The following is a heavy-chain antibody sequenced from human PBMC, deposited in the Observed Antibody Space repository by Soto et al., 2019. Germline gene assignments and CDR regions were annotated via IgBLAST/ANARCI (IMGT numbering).Heavy chain of an antibody. J-gene: IGHJ4*02. CDR3: AKDRAAVRGPTYFDY. CDR1: GFTFSSYS. CDR2: ISGSGGST. V-gene: IGHV3-23*01. D-gene: IGHD3-10*01. Sequence: PGGSLRLSCAASGFTFSSYSMNWVRQAPGKGLEWVSSISGSGGSTYYADSVKGRFTISRDNSKNTLYLQMNSLRAEDTAVYYCAKDRAAVRGPTYFDYWGQGTLVTVSS.